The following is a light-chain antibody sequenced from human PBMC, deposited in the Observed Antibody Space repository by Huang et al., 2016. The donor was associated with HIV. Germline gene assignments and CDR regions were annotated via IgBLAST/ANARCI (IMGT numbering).Light chain of an antibody. CDR3: QQYNDWPPI. CDR1: QSISSN. J-gene: IGKJ3*01. CDR2: GAF. V-gene: IGKV3-15*01. Sequence: EIVMTQSPATLSVSPGERVTLSCRASQSISSNVAWYQQNPGQATRLIIFGAFTRASGIPARFGGSGSGTEFTLTISSLQPEDFAVYYCQQYNDWPPIFGPGTKVDL.